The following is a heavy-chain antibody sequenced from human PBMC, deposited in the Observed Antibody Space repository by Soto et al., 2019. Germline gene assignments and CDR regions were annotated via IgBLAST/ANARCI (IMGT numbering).Heavy chain of an antibody. J-gene: IGHJ5*02. CDR1: GGSFSDYY. D-gene: IGHD2-8*01. CDR2: INHSGST. CDR3: ARSGRLGYCTNGVCYRNNWFDP. Sequence: SETLCLTCAVFGGSFSDYYWSWIRQPPGKGLEWIGEINHSGSTNYNPSLKSRVTISVDTSKNQFSLKLSSVTAADTAVYYCARSGRLGYCTNGVCYRNNWFDPWGQGTLVTVSS. V-gene: IGHV4-34*01.